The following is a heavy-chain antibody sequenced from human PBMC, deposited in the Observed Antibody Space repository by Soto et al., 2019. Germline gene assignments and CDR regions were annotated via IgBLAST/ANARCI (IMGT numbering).Heavy chain of an antibody. D-gene: IGHD3-10*01. Sequence: PGGSLRLSCAASGFTFSGSAMHWVRQASGKGLEWVGRIRSKANSYATAYAASVKGRFTISRDDSKNTAYLQMNSLKTEDTAVYYCTRPFGDYYYGMDVWGQGTTVTAP. CDR2: IRSKANSYAT. CDR3: TRPFGDYYYGMDV. J-gene: IGHJ6*02. CDR1: GFTFSGSA. V-gene: IGHV3-73*01.